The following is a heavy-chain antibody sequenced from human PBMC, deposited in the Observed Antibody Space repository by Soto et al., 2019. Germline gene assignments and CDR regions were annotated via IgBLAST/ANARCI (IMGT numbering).Heavy chain of an antibody. CDR3: ARVPTVGVFDY. J-gene: IGHJ4*02. V-gene: IGHV4-38-2*01. CDR1: GYSISSGYY. CDR2: IYHSGST. D-gene: IGHD1-26*01. Sequence: SETLSLTCAVSGYSISSGYYWGWIRQPPGKGLEWIGSIYHSGSTYYNPSLKSRVTISVDTSKNQFSLKLSSVTAADTAVYYCARVPTVGVFDYWGQGTLLTVSS.